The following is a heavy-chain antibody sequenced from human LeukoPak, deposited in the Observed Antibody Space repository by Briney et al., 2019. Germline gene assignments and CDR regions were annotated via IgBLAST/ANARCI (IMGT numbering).Heavy chain of an antibody. CDR1: GGSISSGGYS. D-gene: IGHD3-22*01. CDR2: IYHSGST. V-gene: IGHV4-30-2*01. J-gene: IGHJ3*02. Sequence: SETLSLTCAVSGGSISSGGYSWSWIRQPPGKGLEWIGCIYHSGSTYYNPSLKSRVTISVDRSKNQFSLKLSSVTAADTAVYYCARDSILYYYDSSGYYEHGAFDIWGQGTMVTVSS. CDR3: ARDSILYYYDSSGYYEHGAFDI.